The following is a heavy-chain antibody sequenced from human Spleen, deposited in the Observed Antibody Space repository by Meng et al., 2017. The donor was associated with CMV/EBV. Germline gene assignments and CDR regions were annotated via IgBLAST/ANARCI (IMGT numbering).Heavy chain of an antibody. D-gene: IGHD3-3*01. V-gene: IGHV3-13*01. Sequence: HWVRQATGKGLEWVSGIGTAGDTNYPGPVKGRFTISRENAKNSLYLQMNSLRAEDTAVYYCARDMGGGSALQFLEWLLYGMDVWGQGTTVTVSS. CDR3: ARDMGGGSALQFLEWLLYGMDV. CDR2: IGTAGDT. J-gene: IGHJ6*02.